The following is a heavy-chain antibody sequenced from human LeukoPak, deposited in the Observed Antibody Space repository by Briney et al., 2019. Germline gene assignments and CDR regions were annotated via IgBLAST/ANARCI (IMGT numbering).Heavy chain of an antibody. Sequence: GGSLRLPCAASGFTFSSYAMHWVRQAPGKGLEYVSAISSNGGSTYYANSVKGRFTISRDNSKNTLYLQMGSLRAEDMAVYYCARDSLMTTMGSFDPWGQGTLVTVSS. J-gene: IGHJ5*02. CDR3: ARDSLMTTMGSFDP. CDR1: GFTFSSYA. V-gene: IGHV3-64*01. D-gene: IGHD5-24*01. CDR2: ISSNGGST.